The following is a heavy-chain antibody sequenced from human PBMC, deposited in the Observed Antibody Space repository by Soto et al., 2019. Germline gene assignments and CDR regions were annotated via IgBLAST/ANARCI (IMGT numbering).Heavy chain of an antibody. CDR2: IIPIFGTA. D-gene: IGHD2-15*01. V-gene: IGHV1-69*13. J-gene: IGHJ3*02. Sequence: SVKVSCKAPGGTFSSYAISWVRQAPGQGLEWMGGIIPIFGTANYAQKFQGRVTITADESTSTAYMELSSLRSEDTAVYYCARDIVAGGGDAFDIWGQGTMVTVSS. CDR3: ARDIVAGGGDAFDI. CDR1: GGTFSSYA.